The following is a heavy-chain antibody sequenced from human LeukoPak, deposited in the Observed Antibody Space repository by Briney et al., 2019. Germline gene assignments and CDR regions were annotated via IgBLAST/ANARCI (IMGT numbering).Heavy chain of an antibody. D-gene: IGHD3-22*01. J-gene: IGHJ4*02. Sequence: GGSLTLSCAASGFTFSTYAMSWLRQAPGPGLEWVSLISGSGGSKYYTDSVKGRFTISRNNSETTLYLQMNSLIAVDTAVYYCAKEGGLFDGSGYSEYWGQGTLVSVPS. V-gene: IGHV3-23*01. CDR3: AKEGGLFDGSGYSEY. CDR1: GFTFSTYA. CDR2: ISGSGGSK.